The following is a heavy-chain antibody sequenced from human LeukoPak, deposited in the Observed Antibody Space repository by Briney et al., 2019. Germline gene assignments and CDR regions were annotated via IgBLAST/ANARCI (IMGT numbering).Heavy chain of an antibody. J-gene: IGHJ6*02. D-gene: IGHD6-13*01. Sequence: PGGSLRLSCGASGFTFSSYGMHWVRQAPGKGLEWVAFIRYDGSNKYYADSVKGRFTISRDNSKNTLYLQMNSLRAEDTAVYYCARDCRKAAAGTRGYYYFGMDVWGQGTTVTVSS. CDR3: ARDCRKAAAGTRGYYYFGMDV. CDR1: GFTFSSYG. V-gene: IGHV3-30*02. CDR2: IRYDGSNK.